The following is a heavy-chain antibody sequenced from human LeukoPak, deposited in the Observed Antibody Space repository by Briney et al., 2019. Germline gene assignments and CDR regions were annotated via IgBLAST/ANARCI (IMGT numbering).Heavy chain of an antibody. CDR1: GFTFSSYW. Sequence: PGGSLRLSCAASGFTFSSYWMHWVRQAPGKGLVWVSRINSDGSSTSYADSVKGRFTISRDNAKNTLYLQMNSLRAEDSAVYYCARDHEIGLRSRSWSGYRENWFDPWGQGTLVTVSS. J-gene: IGHJ5*02. D-gene: IGHD3-3*01. CDR3: ARDHEIGLRSRSWSGYRENWFDP. V-gene: IGHV3-74*01. CDR2: INSDGSST.